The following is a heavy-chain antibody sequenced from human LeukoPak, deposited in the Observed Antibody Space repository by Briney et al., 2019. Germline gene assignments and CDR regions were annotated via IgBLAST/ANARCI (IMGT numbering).Heavy chain of an antibody. D-gene: IGHD2-15*01. Sequence: GGSLRLSCAASGFTFNTHAMNWVRQAPGKGLEWVSAISDSGDKKYYAASVKGRFTISRDNAKNTLYLQMNSLRAEDTAVYYCTKAWAADHWGQGALVTVSS. J-gene: IGHJ4*02. CDR2: ISDSGDKK. V-gene: IGHV3-23*01. CDR1: GFTFNTHA. CDR3: TKAWAADH.